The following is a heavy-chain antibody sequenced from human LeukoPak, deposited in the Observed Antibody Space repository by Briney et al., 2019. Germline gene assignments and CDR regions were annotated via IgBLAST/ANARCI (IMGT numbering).Heavy chain of an antibody. J-gene: IGHJ3*02. D-gene: IGHD1-1*01. Sequence: SETLSLTCTVSGGSISSSTYYWGWIRQPPGKGLDWIGSISYSGSTYYNPSLKSRVTISVDTSKNQFSLKLSSVTAADTAVYYCARWTTGTHADAFDIWGQGTVVTVSS. V-gene: IGHV4-39*01. CDR1: GGSISSSTYY. CDR2: ISYSGST. CDR3: ARWTTGTHADAFDI.